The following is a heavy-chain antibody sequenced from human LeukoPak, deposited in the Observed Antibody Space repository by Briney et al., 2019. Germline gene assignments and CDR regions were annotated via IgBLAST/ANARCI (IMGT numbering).Heavy chain of an antibody. Sequence: GGSLRLSCAASGFTLSSYAMSWVRQAPGKGLEWVSSISASGGSTNLADSVKGRFTISRDNSKNTVYLQMNSLRAEDTAVYYCAKVMKGSERLTMVRGVIIKTAGLYYMDVWGKGTTVTVSS. CDR3: AKVMKGSERLTMVRGVIIKTAGLYYMDV. D-gene: IGHD3-10*01. CDR1: GFTLSSYA. V-gene: IGHV3-23*01. CDR2: ISASGGST. J-gene: IGHJ6*03.